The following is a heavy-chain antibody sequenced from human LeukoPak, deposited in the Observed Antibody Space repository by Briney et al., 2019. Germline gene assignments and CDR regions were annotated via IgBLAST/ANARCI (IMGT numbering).Heavy chain of an antibody. D-gene: IGHD3-10*01. Sequence: PGGSLRLSCAASGFTFRNYGMHWVRQAPGKGLEWVAFIRYDGSNKYYVDSVNGRFTISRDNSENTLYLQMNSLRAEDTAVYYCAKDVGNYYSGSRRGVFDYWGQGTLVTVSS. J-gene: IGHJ4*02. CDR3: AKDVGNYYSGSRRGVFDY. V-gene: IGHV3-30*02. CDR2: IRYDGSNK. CDR1: GFTFRNYG.